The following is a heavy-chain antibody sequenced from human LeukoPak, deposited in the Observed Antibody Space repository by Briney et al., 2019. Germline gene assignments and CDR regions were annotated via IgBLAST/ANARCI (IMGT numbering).Heavy chain of an antibody. D-gene: IGHD3-10*01. CDR1: GGSFSGYY. J-gene: IGHJ4*02. V-gene: IGHV4-34*01. CDR2: INHSGST. CDR3: ARGKLWFGELLTALYFDY. Sequence: SETLSLTCAVYGGSFSGYYWSWIRQPPGKGLEWIGEINHSGSTNYNPSLKSRVTISVDTSKNQFSLKLSSVTAADTAVYYCARGKLWFGELLTALYFDYWGQGTLVTVSS.